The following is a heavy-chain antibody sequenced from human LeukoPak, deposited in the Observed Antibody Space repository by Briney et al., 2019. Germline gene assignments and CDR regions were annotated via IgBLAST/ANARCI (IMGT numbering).Heavy chain of an antibody. CDR1: GFTFSTYW. Sequence: GGSLRLSCAASGFTFSTYWMHWVRQAPGKGLVWVSRITSDGSSTSYADSVKGRFTISRDNARNTLYLQMSSLRVEDTAVYYCVRMIARDWFDPWGQGTLVTVSP. D-gene: IGHD3-22*01. CDR3: VRMIARDWFDP. CDR2: ITSDGSST. J-gene: IGHJ5*02. V-gene: IGHV3-74*01.